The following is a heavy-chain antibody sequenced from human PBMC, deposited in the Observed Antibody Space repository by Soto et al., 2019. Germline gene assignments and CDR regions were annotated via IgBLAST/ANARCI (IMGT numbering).Heavy chain of an antibody. CDR1: GGTFSSYA. CDR3: ARGRFGELLSYYYYYGMDV. CDR2: IIPIFGTA. Sequence: SVKVSCKASGGTFSSYAISWVRQAPGQGLEWMGGIIPIFGTANYAQKLQGRVTITADKSTSTAYMELSSLRSEDTAVYYCARGRFGELLSYYYYYGMDVWGQGTTVTVSS. D-gene: IGHD3-10*01. J-gene: IGHJ6*02. V-gene: IGHV1-69*06.